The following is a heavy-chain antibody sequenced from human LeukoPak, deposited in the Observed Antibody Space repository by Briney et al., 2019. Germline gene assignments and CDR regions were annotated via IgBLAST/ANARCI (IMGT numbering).Heavy chain of an antibody. Sequence: GGSLRLSCVASGFSFRTSAMSWVRRAPARGLEWVSSIRGNGETFYADSVKGRFTISRGNSKNTLYLQMNSLRAEDTAVYYCAKHDPRRVVITNWFDPWGQGTLVTVSS. CDR2: IRGNGET. J-gene: IGHJ5*02. V-gene: IGHV3-23*01. CDR3: AKHDPRRVVITNWFDP. D-gene: IGHD3-22*01. CDR1: GFSFRTSA.